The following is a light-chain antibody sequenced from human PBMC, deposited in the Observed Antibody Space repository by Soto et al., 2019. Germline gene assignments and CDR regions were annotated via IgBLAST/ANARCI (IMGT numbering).Light chain of an antibody. CDR3: QQYGSSEII. CDR2: DIS. Sequence: EIVMTQSPATLSVSPGERATLSCRASQSVGSDLAWYQQKPGQAPRLLIYDISSRATGIPDRFSGSVSGTDFTLTITRLEPEDFAVFYCQQYGSSEIIFGQGTRLEIK. J-gene: IGKJ5*01. V-gene: IGKV3-20*01. CDR1: QSVGSD.